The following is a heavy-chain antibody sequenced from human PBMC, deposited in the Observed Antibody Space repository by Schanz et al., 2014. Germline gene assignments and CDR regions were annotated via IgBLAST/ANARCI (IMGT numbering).Heavy chain of an antibody. D-gene: IGHD3-22*01. CDR1: GFTFGTFW. J-gene: IGHJ4*02. CDR3: ARDKGGYYPFDY. CDR2: INQDGSDK. Sequence: EVQLVESGGGWLQPGGSLRLSCAASGFTFGTFWMSWVRQAPGKGLEWVANINQDGSDKSYVDSVKGRFTISRDNAKNSLYLQMNSLRAEDTAVYYCARDKGGYYPFDYWGQGSLVTVSS. V-gene: IGHV3-7*01.